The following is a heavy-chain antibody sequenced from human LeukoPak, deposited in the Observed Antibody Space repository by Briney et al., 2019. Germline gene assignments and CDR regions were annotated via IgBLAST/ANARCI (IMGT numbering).Heavy chain of an antibody. CDR1: GGSISSSSYY. Sequence: SETLSLTCTVSGGSISSSSYYWGWIRQPPGKGLEWIGSIYYSGSTYYNPSLKSRVTISVDTSKNQFSLKLSSVTAADTAVYYCARQRVDTAMVRPFDYWGQGTLVTVSS. CDR2: IYYSGST. D-gene: IGHD5-18*01. J-gene: IGHJ4*02. V-gene: IGHV4-39*01. CDR3: ARQRVDTAMVRPFDY.